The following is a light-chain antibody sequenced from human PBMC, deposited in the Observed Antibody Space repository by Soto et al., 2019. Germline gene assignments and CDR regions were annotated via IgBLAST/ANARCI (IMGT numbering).Light chain of an antibody. J-gene: IGLJ1*01. V-gene: IGLV2-11*01. CDR2: NVS. CDR3: CSYAGASTYV. Sequence: QSALTQPRSVSGSPGQSVTISCTGTSSDVGNYNYVSWYQQHPGKAPKLMIYNVSKRPSGVPDRFSGSKSGNTASLTISGLQADDEANYYCCSYAGASTYVFATATKLTVL. CDR1: SSDVGNYNY.